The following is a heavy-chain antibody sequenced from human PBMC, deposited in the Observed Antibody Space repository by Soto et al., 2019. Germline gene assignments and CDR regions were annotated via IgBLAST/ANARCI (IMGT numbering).Heavy chain of an antibody. D-gene: IGHD3-16*01. Sequence: EVQLVESGGGLVQPGGSLRLSCVVSGFTFSDNYMDWVRQAPGKGLEWVGRIRNKANSYTTVYAASVKGRFTISRDDSKNSMYLQMNSLKIEDTAVYYCVRGPNSRYLVSTWDYCGQGTVVTVSS. CDR2: IRNKANSYTT. CDR1: GFTFSDNY. J-gene: IGHJ4*02. CDR3: VRGPNSRYLVSTWDY. V-gene: IGHV3-72*01.